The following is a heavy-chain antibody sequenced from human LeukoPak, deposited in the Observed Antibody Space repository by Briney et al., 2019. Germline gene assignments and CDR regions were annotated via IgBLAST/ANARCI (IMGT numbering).Heavy chain of an antibody. J-gene: IGHJ5*02. CDR3: SIDCAGSGTCYAKFHA. CDR1: GLTFSDVW. Sequence: GGSLRLSCSASGLTFSDVWMTWVPQIPGKGLEWVSRIKSTLHVKPRDYTPPVRGRFTISRDDSKNMVSLKMNSLKTEDTAVYDCSIDCAGSGTCYAKFHAWGQGTLVTVSS. D-gene: IGHD2-2*01. CDR2: IKSTLHVKPR. V-gene: IGHV3-15*01.